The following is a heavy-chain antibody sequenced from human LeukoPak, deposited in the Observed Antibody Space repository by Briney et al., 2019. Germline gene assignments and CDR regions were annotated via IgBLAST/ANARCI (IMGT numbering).Heavy chain of an antibody. Sequence: SVKVSCKASGGTFSSYAISWVRQAPGQGLEWMGRIIPILGIANYAQKFQGRVTITADKSTSTAYMELSSLRSEDTAVYYCARDITIFGVVITPAHYYYYYGMDVWGQGTTVTVSS. D-gene: IGHD3-3*01. J-gene: IGHJ6*02. V-gene: IGHV1-69*04. CDR1: GGTFSSYA. CDR2: IIPILGIA. CDR3: ARDITIFGVVITPAHYYYYYGMDV.